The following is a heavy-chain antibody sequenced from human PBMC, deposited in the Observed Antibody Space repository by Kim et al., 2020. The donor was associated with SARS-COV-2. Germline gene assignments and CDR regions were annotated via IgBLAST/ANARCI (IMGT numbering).Heavy chain of an antibody. Sequence: GGSLRLSCAASGFTFSNAWMSWVRQAPGKGLEWVGRIKSKTDGGTTDYAAPVKGRFTISRDDSKNTLYLQMNSLKTEDTAMYYCTTSKRVGWLSTHLAFDIWGQGTMVTVSS. V-gene: IGHV3-15*01. CDR1: GFTFSNAW. J-gene: IGHJ3*02. D-gene: IGHD3-3*01. CDR3: TTSKRVGWLSTHLAFDI. CDR2: IKSKTDGGTT.